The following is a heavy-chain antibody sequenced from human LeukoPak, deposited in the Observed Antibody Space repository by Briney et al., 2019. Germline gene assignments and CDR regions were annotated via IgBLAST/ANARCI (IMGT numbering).Heavy chain of an antibody. CDR2: MDPNSGNT. CDR3: ARDPDYYGSGSQSYWYFDL. D-gene: IGHD3-10*01. V-gene: IGHV1-8*03. Sequence: ASVKVSCKASGYTFTSYDINWVRQATGQGLEWMGWMDPNSGNTGYAQKFQGRVTITRNTSISTAYMELSSLRSEDTAVYYCARDPDYYGSGSQSYWYFDLWGRGTLVTVSS. J-gene: IGHJ2*01. CDR1: GYTFTSYD.